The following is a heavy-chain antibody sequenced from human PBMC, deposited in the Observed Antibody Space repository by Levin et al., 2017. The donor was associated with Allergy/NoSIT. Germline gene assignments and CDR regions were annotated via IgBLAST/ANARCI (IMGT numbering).Heavy chain of an antibody. CDR3: VRVTTPMVVPSAFDI. D-gene: IGHD2-15*01. CDR2: ISYDGGTT. V-gene: IGHV3-30-3*01. J-gene: IGHJ3*02. Sequence: AGGSLRLSCVASGFTFSQYAIHWVRQAPGKGLQWVAVISYDGGTTFYADSVKGRFTLSRDNSKNTVFLEMNSLRGEDTAVYFCVRVTTPMVVPSAFDIWGQGTMVTVSS. CDR1: GFTFSQYA.